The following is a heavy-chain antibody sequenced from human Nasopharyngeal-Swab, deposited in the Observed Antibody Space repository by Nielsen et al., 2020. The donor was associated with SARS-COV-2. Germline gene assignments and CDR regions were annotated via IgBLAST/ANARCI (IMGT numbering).Heavy chain of an antibody. J-gene: IGHJ6*02. Sequence: ASVKVSCKASGYTFISYGISWVRQAPGQGREWMGWISAYNGNTNYAQKLQGRVTMTTDTSTSTAYMELRSLRSEDTAVYYCARVRGRSSSFQGGMDVWGQGTTVTVSS. D-gene: IGHD6-6*01. V-gene: IGHV1-18*01. CDR3: ARVRGRSSSFQGGMDV. CDR1: GYTFISYG. CDR2: ISAYNGNT.